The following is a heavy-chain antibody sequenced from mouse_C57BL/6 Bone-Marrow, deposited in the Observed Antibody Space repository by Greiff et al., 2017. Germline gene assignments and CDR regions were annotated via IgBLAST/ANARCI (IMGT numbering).Heavy chain of an antibody. CDR2: IYPGSGST. V-gene: IGHV1-55*01. CDR3: AIYDYYAMDY. CDR1: GYSFTSYW. J-gene: IGHJ4*01. Sequence: QVQLQQPGAELVKPGASVKMSCKASGYSFTSYWITWVKQRPGQGLEWIGDIYPGSGSTNYNEKFKSKATLTVDTSSSTAYMQLSSLTSDDSAVYYCAIYDYYAMDYWGQGTSVTVSS. D-gene: IGHD1-3*01.